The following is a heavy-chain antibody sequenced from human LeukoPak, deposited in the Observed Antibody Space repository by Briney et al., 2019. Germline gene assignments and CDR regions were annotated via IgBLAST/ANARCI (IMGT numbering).Heavy chain of an antibody. CDR1: GFTFSSYG. Sequence: SGGSLRLSCAASGFTFSSYGMHWVRQAPGTGLEWVAVISYDGSNKYYADSVKGRFTISRDNSKNTLYLQMNSLRAEDTAVYYCAKDGVGYCSSTSGCWFDPWGQGTLVTVSS. D-gene: IGHD2-2*01. CDR3: AKDGVGYCSSTSGCWFDP. V-gene: IGHV3-30*18. J-gene: IGHJ5*02. CDR2: ISYDGSNK.